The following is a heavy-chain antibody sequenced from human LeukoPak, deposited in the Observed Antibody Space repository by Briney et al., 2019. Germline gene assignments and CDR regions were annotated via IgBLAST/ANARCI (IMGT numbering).Heavy chain of an antibody. CDR2: IYYSGST. CDR3: ATLTLPATASDYYYGMDV. Sequence: SETLSLTCTVSGGSISSYYWSWIRQPPGKGLEWIGYIYYSGSTNYNPSLKSRVTISVDTSKNQFSLKLSSVTAADTAVYYCATLTLPATASDYYYGMDVWGQGTTVTVSS. D-gene: IGHD2-2*01. J-gene: IGHJ6*02. V-gene: IGHV4-59*01. CDR1: GGSISSYY.